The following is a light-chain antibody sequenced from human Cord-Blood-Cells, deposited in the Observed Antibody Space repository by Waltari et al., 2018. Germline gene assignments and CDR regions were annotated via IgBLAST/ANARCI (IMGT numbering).Light chain of an antibody. CDR3: SSYTSSSTVV. V-gene: IGLV2-14*01. Sequence: QSALTPPASVSGSPGQSITISCTGTRSYVGGYNYVSWYQQHPGKAPKLMIYDVSNRPSGVSNRFSGSKSGNTASLTISGLQAEDEADYYCSSYTSSSTVVFGGGTKLTVL. CDR1: RSYVGGYNY. J-gene: IGLJ2*01. CDR2: DVS.